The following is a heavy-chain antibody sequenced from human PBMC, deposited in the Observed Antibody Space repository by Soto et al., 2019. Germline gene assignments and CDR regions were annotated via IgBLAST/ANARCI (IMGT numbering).Heavy chain of an antibody. CDR3: ARGDYDILTGLNCFDP. D-gene: IGHD3-9*01. Sequence: SETLSLTCRVSGVSISSGGYYWSWIRQHPGKGLEWIGYIYYSGSTYYNPSLKSRVTISVDTSKNQFSLKLSSVTAADPAVYYGARGDYDILTGLNCFDPWGQGTRVTVSS. CDR2: IYYSGST. J-gene: IGHJ5*02. CDR1: GVSISSGGYY. V-gene: IGHV4-31*03.